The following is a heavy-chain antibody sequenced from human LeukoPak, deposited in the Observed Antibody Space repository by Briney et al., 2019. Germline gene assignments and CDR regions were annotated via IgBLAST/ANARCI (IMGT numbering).Heavy chain of an antibody. CDR3: ARGPVDY. CDR2: MNPNSGNT. Sequence: ASVKVSCKASGYTFTSYDTNWVRQATGQGLEWMGWMNPNSGNTGYAQKFLGRVTMTTDTSTSTAYMELRSLRSDDTAVYYCARGPVDYWGQGTLVTVSS. CDR1: GYTFTSYD. J-gene: IGHJ4*02. V-gene: IGHV1-8*01.